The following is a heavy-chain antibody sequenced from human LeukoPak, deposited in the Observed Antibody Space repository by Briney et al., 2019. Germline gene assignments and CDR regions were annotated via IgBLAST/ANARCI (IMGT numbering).Heavy chain of an antibody. V-gene: IGHV3-23*01. CDR1: GFTMSGYA. D-gene: IGHD3-16*01. J-gene: IGHJ4*02. CDR2: ISASGTST. Sequence: GSQRLSCAASGFTMSGYAMSWVRQAPGKGLEWVSVISASGTSTYYADSVKGRFTISRDNSKSTLYLQMNSLRGEDTAIYYCAGLRGYDYVWGSRRGQGTLVTVSS. CDR3: AGLRGYDYVWGSR.